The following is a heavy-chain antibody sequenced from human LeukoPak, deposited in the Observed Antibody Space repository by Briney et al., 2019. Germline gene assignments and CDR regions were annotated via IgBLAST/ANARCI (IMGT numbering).Heavy chain of an antibody. CDR2: ISSSSSYI. CDR1: GFTFSSYS. V-gene: IGHV3-21*01. Sequence: GGSLRLSCAASGFTFSSYSMNWVRQAPGKGLEWVSSISSSSSYIYYADSVKGRFTISRDNAKNSLYLQMNSLGAEDTAVYYCARAEKSSWYFIRSKYYMDVWGKGTTVTVSS. D-gene: IGHD2-15*01. CDR3: ARAEKSSWYFIRSKYYMDV. J-gene: IGHJ6*03.